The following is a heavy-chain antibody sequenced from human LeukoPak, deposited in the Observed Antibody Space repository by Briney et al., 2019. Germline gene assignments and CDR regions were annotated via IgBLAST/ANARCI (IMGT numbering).Heavy chain of an antibody. CDR3: ARERVDYGGYVDAFDI. J-gene: IGHJ3*02. Sequence: PSETLSLTCTVSGYSISSGYYWGWIRQPPGKGLEWIGSIYHSGSTYYNPSLKSRVTISVDTSKNQFSLKLNSVTAADTAVYYCARERVDYGGYVDAFDIWGQGTMVTVSS. CDR1: GYSISSGYY. CDR2: IYHSGST. V-gene: IGHV4-38-2*02. D-gene: IGHD4-17*01.